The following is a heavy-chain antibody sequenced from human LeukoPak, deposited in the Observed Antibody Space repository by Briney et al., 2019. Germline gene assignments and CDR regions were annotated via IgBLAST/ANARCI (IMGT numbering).Heavy chain of an antibody. CDR2: IYSSGSS. V-gene: IGHV4-4*07. D-gene: IGHD2/OR15-2a*01. J-gene: IGHJ4*02. CDR1: GGSISSYY. Sequence: SETLSLTCTVPGGSISSYYWSWIRQPAGQGLEWIGRIYSSGSSNYNPSFESRVTMSVDTSKNQFSLRLSSVTAANTAVYYCARSPVVIYNYFDYWGRGTLVTVSS. CDR3: ARSPVVIYNYFDY.